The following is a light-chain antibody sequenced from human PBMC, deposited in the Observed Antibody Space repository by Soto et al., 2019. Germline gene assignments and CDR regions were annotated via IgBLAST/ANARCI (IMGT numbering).Light chain of an antibody. CDR3: QQYASYLYN. CDR1: QSIDRW. Sequence: DIQMTQSPSTLSASVGDRVTVTCRASQSIDRWLAWYQQKPGKAPKLLIYEASTLEGGVPSRFSGSGSGTEFTLTISSLQPDDFATYYCQQYASYLYNFGQGTKLEIK. CDR2: EAS. J-gene: IGKJ2*01. V-gene: IGKV1-5*03.